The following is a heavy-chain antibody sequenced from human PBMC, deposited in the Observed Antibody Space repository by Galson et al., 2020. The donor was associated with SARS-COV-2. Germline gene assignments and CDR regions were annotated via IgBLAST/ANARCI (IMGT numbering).Heavy chain of an antibody. J-gene: IGHJ4*02. CDR2: ISSSGSTI. CDR1: GFTFSSYE. V-gene: IGHV3-48*03. CDR3: ASAAITIFGVVMSSPDY. D-gene: IGHD3-3*01. Sequence: GGSLRLSCAASGFTFSSYEMNWVRQAPGKGLEWVSYISSSGSTIYYADSVKGRFTISRDNAKNSLYLQMNSLRAEDTAVYYCASAAITIFGVVMSSPDYWGQGTLVTVSS.